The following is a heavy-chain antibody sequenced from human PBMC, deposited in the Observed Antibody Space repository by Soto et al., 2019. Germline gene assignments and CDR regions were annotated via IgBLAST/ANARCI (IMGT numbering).Heavy chain of an antibody. CDR2: ISGSDDST. J-gene: IGHJ4*02. Sequence: EVQLLESGGGLVQPGESLRLSCAASGFTFSSYAMRWVRQAPGKGLEWVAVISGSDDSTYYADSVKGRFTISRDNSKNTLNMQMNSLRAEDTAVYYCAKRSSPSTFDYWGQGTLVTVSS. D-gene: IGHD6-6*01. CDR3: AKRSSPSTFDY. V-gene: IGHV3-23*01. CDR1: GFTFSSYA.